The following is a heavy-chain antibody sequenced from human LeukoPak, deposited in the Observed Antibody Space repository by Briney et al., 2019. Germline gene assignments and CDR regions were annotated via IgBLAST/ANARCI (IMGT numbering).Heavy chain of an antibody. CDR1: GFTFSNSA. D-gene: IGHD3-22*01. CDR2: INNVGSHI. Sequence: GGSLRLSCAASGFTFSNSAMNWVRQAPGKGLEWVSSINNVGSHIYYADSVKGRFTISRDNAKNSLYLQMNSLRAEDTAVYYCAKKGGSGYYSDYWGQGTLVTVSS. V-gene: IGHV3-21*01. J-gene: IGHJ4*02. CDR3: AKKGGSGYYSDY.